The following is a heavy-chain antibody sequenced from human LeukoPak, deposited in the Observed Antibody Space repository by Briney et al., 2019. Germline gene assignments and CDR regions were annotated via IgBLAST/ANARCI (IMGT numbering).Heavy chain of an antibody. V-gene: IGHV3-7*03. D-gene: IGHD5-18*01. J-gene: IGHJ6*02. CDR1: GFTFSSYW. CDR2: IKQDGSEK. Sequence: GGSLRLSCAASGFTFSSYWMSWVRQAPGKGLEWVANIKQDGSEKYYVDSVKGRFTISGDNAKNSLYLQMNSLRAEDTAVYYCAREVGIQPHGMDVWGQGTTVTVSS. CDR3: AREVGIQPHGMDV.